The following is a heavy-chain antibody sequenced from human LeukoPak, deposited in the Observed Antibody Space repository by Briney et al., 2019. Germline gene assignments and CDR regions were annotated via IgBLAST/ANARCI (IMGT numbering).Heavy chain of an antibody. Sequence: SETLSLTCTVPGGSISSYYWSWIRQPPGKGLEWIGYIYYSGSTNYNPSLKSRVTISVDTSKNQFSLKLSSVTAADTAVYYCARLSTVTGTNYYYYGMDVWGQGTTVTVSS. CDR1: GGSISSYY. CDR2: IYYSGST. J-gene: IGHJ6*02. D-gene: IGHD4-17*01. CDR3: ARLSTVTGTNYYYYGMDV. V-gene: IGHV4-59*08.